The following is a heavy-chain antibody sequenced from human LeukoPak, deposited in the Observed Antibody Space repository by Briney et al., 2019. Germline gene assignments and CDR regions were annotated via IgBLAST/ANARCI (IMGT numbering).Heavy chain of an antibody. V-gene: IGHV4-59*01. CDR3: ARHLTLNTQMAAPDAFDV. D-gene: IGHD2-8*01. J-gene: IGHJ3*01. CDR2: IYYSGST. CDR1: GGSISSYY. Sequence: SETLSLTCTVSGGSISSYYWSWIRQPPGKGLEWIGYIYYSGSTNYNPSLKSRVTISVDTSKNQFSLKLSSVTAADTAVYYCARHLTLNTQMAAPDAFDVWGQGTMVTVSS.